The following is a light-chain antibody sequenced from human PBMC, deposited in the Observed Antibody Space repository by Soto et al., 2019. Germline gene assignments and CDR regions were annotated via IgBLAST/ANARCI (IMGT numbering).Light chain of an antibody. CDR2: KAS. Sequence: IQMTQSRSTLSASVGDRATITCRASQSISSWLAWYHQKPGTAPKLLIYKASTLESGVPSRFSGSRSGTEFTLTVSSLQPDDFATYYCQQYNDSFPYTFGQGTKVDIK. V-gene: IGKV1-5*03. CDR3: QQYNDSFPYT. CDR1: QSISSW. J-gene: IGKJ2*01.